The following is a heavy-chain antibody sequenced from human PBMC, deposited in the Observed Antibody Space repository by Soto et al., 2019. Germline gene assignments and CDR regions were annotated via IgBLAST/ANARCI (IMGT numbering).Heavy chain of an antibody. V-gene: IGHV4-39*02. CDR3: ARDTSGSYHY. Sequence: PSETLSFTCTVSGGSVSSSSYYWGWIRQPPGKGLEWIGSIYYSGSTYYNPSLKSRVTISVDTSQNQFSLKLSSVTAADTAVYYCARDTSGSYHYWGQGTLVT. D-gene: IGHD1-26*01. CDR2: IYYSGST. J-gene: IGHJ4*02. CDR1: GGSVSSSSYY.